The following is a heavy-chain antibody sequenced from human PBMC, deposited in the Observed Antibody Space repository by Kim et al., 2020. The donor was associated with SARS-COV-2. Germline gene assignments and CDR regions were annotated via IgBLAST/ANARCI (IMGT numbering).Heavy chain of an antibody. V-gene: IGHV3-73*01. J-gene: IGHJ3*01. CDR2: IRSRLISYAT. CDR1: GFTFSDYP. Sequence: GGSLRLSCVASGFTFSDYPMHWVRQASGKGLEWVGRIRSRLISYATGYGSSVKGRFTISRDDSKNKAYLQMNSLQIEDTAIYYCTRIPGTTLAFLDAFDVWGQGTMVTVSS. D-gene: IGHD3-3*02. CDR3: TRIPGTTLAFLDAFDV.